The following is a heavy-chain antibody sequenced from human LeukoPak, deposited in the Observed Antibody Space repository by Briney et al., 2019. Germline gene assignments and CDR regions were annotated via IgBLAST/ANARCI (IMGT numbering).Heavy chain of an antibody. V-gene: IGHV1-69*05. D-gene: IGHD3-22*01. CDR2: IIPIFGTA. Sequence: SVEVSCKASGGTFSSYAISWVRQAPGQGLEWMGGIIPIFGTANYAQKFQGRVTITTDESTSTAYMELSSLRSEDTAVYYCARVQDSSGSDAFDIWGQGTMVTVSS. CDR3: ARVQDSSGSDAFDI. J-gene: IGHJ3*02. CDR1: GGTFSSYA.